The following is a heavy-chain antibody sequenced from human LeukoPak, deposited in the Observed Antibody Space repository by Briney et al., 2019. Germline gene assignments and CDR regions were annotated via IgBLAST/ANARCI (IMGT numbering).Heavy chain of an antibody. CDR2: INHSGST. CDR1: GGSFSGYY. CDR3: ARGEWTFDY. D-gene: IGHD3-3*01. V-gene: IGHV4-34*01. Sequence: KPSETLSLTCAVYGGSFSGYYWSWIRQPPGKGLEWIGEINHSGSTNYNPSLKSRVTISVDTPKNQFSLKLSSVTAADTAVYCCARGEWTFDYWGQGTLVTVSS. J-gene: IGHJ4*02.